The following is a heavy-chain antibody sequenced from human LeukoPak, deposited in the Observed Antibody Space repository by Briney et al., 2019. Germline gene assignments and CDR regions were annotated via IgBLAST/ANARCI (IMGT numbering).Heavy chain of an antibody. D-gene: IGHD2-8*01. Sequence: AGGSLRLSCAASGFTFSSYGMHWVRQAPGKGLEWVAVIWYDGSNKYYADSVKGRFTISRDNSKNTLYLQMNSLGAEDTAVYYCARDDLMGRHYFDYWGQGTLVTVSS. J-gene: IGHJ4*02. V-gene: IGHV3-33*01. CDR2: IWYDGSNK. CDR3: ARDDLMGRHYFDY. CDR1: GFTFSSYG.